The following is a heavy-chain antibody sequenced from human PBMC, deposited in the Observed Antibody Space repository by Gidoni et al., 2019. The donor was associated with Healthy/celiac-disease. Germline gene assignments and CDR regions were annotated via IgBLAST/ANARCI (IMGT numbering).Heavy chain of an antibody. J-gene: IGHJ6*02. Sequence: QLQLQESGPGLVKPSETLSLTCTVSGGSISRSSYYWGWIRQPPGQGLEWIGSIYYSGSTYYNPSLKSRVTISVDTSKNQFSLKLSSVTAADTAVYYCARDSIVVVPAAIPPTYGMDVWGQGTTVTVSS. CDR3: ARDSIVVVPAAIPPTYGMDV. CDR2: IYYSGST. CDR1: GGSISRSSYY. V-gene: IGHV4-39*02. D-gene: IGHD2-2*02.